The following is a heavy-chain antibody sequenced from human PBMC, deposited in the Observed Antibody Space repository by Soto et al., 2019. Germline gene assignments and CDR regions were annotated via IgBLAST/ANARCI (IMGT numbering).Heavy chain of an antibody. CDR2: IYYTGST. CDR3: ATLYMVRGVRTFDY. Sequence: QVQLQESGPGLVKPSQTLSLTCTVSGGSISSDGYYWSWIRQHPGKGLEWIGYIYYTGSTYYNPSLKIRVTISVDTAKNQFSLKLSSVTAADTAVYYCATLYMVRGVRTFDYWGQGTLVTVSS. J-gene: IGHJ4*02. D-gene: IGHD3-10*01. V-gene: IGHV4-31*03. CDR1: GGSISSDGYY.